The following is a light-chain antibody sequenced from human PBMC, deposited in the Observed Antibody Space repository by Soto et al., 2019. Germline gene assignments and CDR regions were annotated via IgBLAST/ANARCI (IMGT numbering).Light chain of an antibody. CDR1: QDITNY. CDR3: QQYDNFPALT. J-gene: IGKJ4*01. V-gene: IGKV1-33*01. Sequence: DIQMTQSPSSLSASVGDRVTITCQASQDITNYLNWYQQKAGNAPKLLIYDASNLEAGVPSRFSGSGSGTHFTFTISSLQPEDIATYYCQQYDNFPALTFGGGTKVEIK. CDR2: DAS.